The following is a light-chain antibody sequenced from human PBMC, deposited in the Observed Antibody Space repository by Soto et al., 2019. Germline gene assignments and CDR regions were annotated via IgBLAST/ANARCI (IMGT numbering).Light chain of an antibody. CDR2: GAS. Sequence: PGERATLSCRAIQIISITYLRWYQQKPGQAPRILIYGASSRATGIPDMFSGSGSGTDFTLTISRLEPEDFAVYYCQHYGTSLYTFGQGTKLYIK. J-gene: IGKJ2*01. CDR3: QHYGTSLYT. V-gene: IGKV3-20*01. CDR1: QIISITY.